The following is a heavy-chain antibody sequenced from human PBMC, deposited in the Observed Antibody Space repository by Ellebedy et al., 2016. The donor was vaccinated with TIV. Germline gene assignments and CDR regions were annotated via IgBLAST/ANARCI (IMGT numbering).Heavy chain of an antibody. CDR1: GVSISSGGHY. CDR3: ARRYSGYDYVAYDM. D-gene: IGHD5-12*01. V-gene: IGHV4-31*03. Sequence: SETLSLTXIVSGVSISSGGHYWTWIRQHPGKGLEWIGYIYYSGSTYYNPSLKSRVIISVDTSKNQFSLKLSSVTAADTAVYYCARRYSGYDYVAYDMWGQGTTVTVSS. J-gene: IGHJ3*02. CDR2: IYYSGST.